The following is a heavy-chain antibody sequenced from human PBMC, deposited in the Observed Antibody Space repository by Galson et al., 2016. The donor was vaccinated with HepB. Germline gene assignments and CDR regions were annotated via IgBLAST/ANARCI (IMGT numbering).Heavy chain of an antibody. Sequence: SLRLSCAASGFAVMTNYMTWVRQASGKGLEWVSVICSSGNTYYGESVKGRFTISRDEAENAVYLQMNSLKVEDTAVYYCASGFPYMYFDLWGRGTLVTVSS. V-gene: IGHV3-53*01. CDR3: ASGFPYMYFDL. J-gene: IGHJ2*01. CDR1: GFAVMTNY. CDR2: ICSSGNT. D-gene: IGHD3-10*01.